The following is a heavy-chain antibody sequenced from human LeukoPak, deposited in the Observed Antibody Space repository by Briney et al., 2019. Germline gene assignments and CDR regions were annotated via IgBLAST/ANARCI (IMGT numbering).Heavy chain of an antibody. CDR1: GFTFSSYA. V-gene: IGHV3-30-3*01. CDR2: ISYDGSNK. Sequence: HAGGSLRLSCAASGFTFSSYAMHWVRQAPGKGLEWVAVISYDGSNKYYADSVKGRFTISRDNSKNTLYLQMNSLRAEDTAVYYCARARGWELLGGLDYWGQGTLVTVSS. CDR3: ARARGWELLGGLDY. D-gene: IGHD1-26*01. J-gene: IGHJ4*02.